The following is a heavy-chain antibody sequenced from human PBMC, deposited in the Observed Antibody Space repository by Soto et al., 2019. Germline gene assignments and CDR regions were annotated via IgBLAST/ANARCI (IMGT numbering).Heavy chain of an antibody. V-gene: IGHV3-53*01. CDR1: GFTISNNY. CDR3: AREVFCSSSSCQVRYGMDV. J-gene: IGHJ6*02. CDR2: IYSIGPT. Sequence: GGSLRLSCAASGFTISNNYMNWVRQAPGKGLEWVSVIYSIGPTYYADSVKGRFTISRDNSKNTLYLQMNSLRVEDTAVYYCAREVFCSSSSCQVRYGMDVWGQGTTVTVSS. D-gene: IGHD2-2*01.